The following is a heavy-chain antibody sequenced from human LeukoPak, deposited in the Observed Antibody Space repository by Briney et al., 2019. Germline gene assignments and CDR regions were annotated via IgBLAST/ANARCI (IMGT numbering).Heavy chain of an antibody. J-gene: IGHJ4*02. CDR1: GFTFSSYA. D-gene: IGHD3-10*01. CDR2: ISHTGDT. Sequence: GSPRLSCAASGFTFSSYAMSWVRQAPGKGLEWLGYISHTGDTNYNPSLKNRVTISVDTSKNQFSLGLSSVTAADTAVYYCVRYMVRGANSFDYWGQGTLVTVSS. V-gene: IGHV4-59*01. CDR3: VRYMVRGANSFDY.